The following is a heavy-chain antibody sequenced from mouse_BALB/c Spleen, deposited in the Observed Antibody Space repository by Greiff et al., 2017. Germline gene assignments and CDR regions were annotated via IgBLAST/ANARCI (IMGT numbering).Heavy chain of an antibody. CDR2: ISSGSSTI. CDR3: ARAGPAWLAY. Sequence: EVKLMESGGGLVQPGGSRKLSCAASGFTFSSFGMHWVRQAPEKGLEWVAYISSGSSTIYYADTVKGRFTISRDNPKNTLFLQMTSLRSEDTAMYYCARAGPAWLAYWGQGTLVTVSA. CDR1: GFTFSSFG. J-gene: IGHJ3*01. V-gene: IGHV5-17*02.